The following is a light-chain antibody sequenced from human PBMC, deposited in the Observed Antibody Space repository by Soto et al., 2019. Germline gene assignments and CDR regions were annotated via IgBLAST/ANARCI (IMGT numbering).Light chain of an antibody. V-gene: IGLV2-14*01. J-gene: IGLJ1*01. CDR1: SSEFGGYNY. CDR3: SSYTSSSTLFV. CDR2: EVT. Sequence: QSVLTPPPSGSGSVGESRSISWPATSSEFGGYNYVSEYQQHPHKAPKLMLYEVTTRPSGVSNRFSGSKSGNTASLTISGLQAEDEADYYCSSYTSSSTLFVVGNGTKGT.